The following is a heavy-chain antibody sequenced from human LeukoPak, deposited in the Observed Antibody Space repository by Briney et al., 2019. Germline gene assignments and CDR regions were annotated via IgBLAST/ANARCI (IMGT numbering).Heavy chain of an antibody. CDR1: GYTFTSYD. V-gene: IGHV1-8*01. D-gene: IGHD3-10*01. J-gene: IGHJ4*02. CDR2: MNPNSGNT. Sequence: ASVKVSCKASGYTFTSYDINWVRQAAGQGLEWMGWMNPNSGNTGYAQKFQGRVTMTRNVSISTAYMELSSLDSEDTATYYCARGSGYGSGSRDYWGQGTLVAVSS. CDR3: ARGSGYGSGSRDY.